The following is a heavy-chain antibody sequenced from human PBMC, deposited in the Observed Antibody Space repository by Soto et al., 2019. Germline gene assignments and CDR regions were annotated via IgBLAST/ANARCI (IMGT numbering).Heavy chain of an antibody. D-gene: IGHD1-1*01. CDR3: ARQGRDWNPGGRWFDP. CDR1: GGSISSSSYY. CDR2: IYYSGST. Sequence: QLQLQESGPGLVKPSETLSLTCTVSGGSISSSSYYWGWIRQPPGKGLEWIGSIYYSGSTYYNPSLKSRVTISVEMSKNQFSQNMSSVTAADTAVYYCARQGRDWNPGGRWFDPWGQGTLVTVSS. J-gene: IGHJ5*02. V-gene: IGHV4-39*01.